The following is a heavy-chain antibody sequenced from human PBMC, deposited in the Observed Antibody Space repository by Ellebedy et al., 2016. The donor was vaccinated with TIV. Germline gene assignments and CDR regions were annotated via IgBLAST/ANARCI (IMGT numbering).Heavy chain of an antibody. CDR2: ISTISS. CDR1: GFTFSSYS. D-gene: IGHD2-15*01. V-gene: IGHV3-21*01. CDR3: SRGGGCGGGTCYYPDF. J-gene: IGHJ4*02. Sequence: GESLKISCAASGFTFSSYSLNWVRQAPGKGLEWVSSISTISSYADSVRGRFTISRDNAKNSLYLQMHSLRAEDTALYYCSRGGGCGGGTCYYPDFWGQGTLVTVSS.